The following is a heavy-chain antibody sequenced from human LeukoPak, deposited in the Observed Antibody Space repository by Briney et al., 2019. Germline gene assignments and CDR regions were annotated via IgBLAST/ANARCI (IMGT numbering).Heavy chain of an antibody. CDR1: GYSISSGYY. Sequence: SETLSLTCTVSGYSISSGYYWGWIRQPPGKGLEWIGSIYHSGSTYYNPSLKSRVTISVDTSKNQFSLKLSSVTAADTAVYYGARVGGYSYGLYYFDYWGQGTLVTVSP. J-gene: IGHJ4*02. V-gene: IGHV4-38-2*02. CDR3: ARVGGYSYGLYYFDY. D-gene: IGHD5-18*01. CDR2: IYHSGST.